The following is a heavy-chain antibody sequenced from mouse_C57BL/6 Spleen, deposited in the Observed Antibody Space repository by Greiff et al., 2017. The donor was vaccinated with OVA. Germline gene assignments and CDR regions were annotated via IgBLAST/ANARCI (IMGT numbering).Heavy chain of an antibody. CDR2: IYPRSGNT. J-gene: IGHJ4*01. Sequence: VQLQQSGAELARPGASVKLSCKASGYTFTSYGISWVKQRTGQGLEWIGEIYPRSGNTYYNEKFKGKATLTADKASSTAYMELRSLTSEDSAVYFCARDDDGYDAMDYWGQGTSVTVSS. V-gene: IGHV1-81*01. CDR1: GYTFTSYG. CDR3: ARDDDGYDAMDY. D-gene: IGHD2-3*01.